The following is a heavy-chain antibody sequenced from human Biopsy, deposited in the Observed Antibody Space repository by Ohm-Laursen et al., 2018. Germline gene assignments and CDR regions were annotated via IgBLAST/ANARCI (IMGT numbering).Heavy chain of an antibody. V-gene: IGHV4-59*12. Sequence: SETLSLTCSVSGGSISNYFWTWIRQPPGKGLEWIGYFRFEDRTSYNSSLKSRVTISADTSKNQFSLRLASVTAADTAVYYCARVISWRMYSGSSYDAFDIWGQGTMVTVSS. CDR1: GGSISNYF. CDR3: ARVISWRMYSGSSYDAFDI. D-gene: IGHD1-26*01. J-gene: IGHJ3*02. CDR2: FRFEDRT.